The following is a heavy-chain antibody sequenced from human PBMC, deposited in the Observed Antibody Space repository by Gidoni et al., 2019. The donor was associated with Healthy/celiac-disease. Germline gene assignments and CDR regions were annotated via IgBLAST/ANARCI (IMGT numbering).Heavy chain of an antibody. Sequence: QVQLQESGPGLAKPSATLSLTCPVSGGSISSYYWSWIRQPPGKGLEWIGYIYYSGSTNYNPSLKSRVTISVDTSKNQFSLKRSSVTAADTAVYYCARDGSGSSSWGQGTLVTVSS. CDR3: ARDGSGSSS. CDR1: GGSISSYY. CDR2: IYYSGST. D-gene: IGHD1-26*01. J-gene: IGHJ4*02. V-gene: IGHV4-59*01.